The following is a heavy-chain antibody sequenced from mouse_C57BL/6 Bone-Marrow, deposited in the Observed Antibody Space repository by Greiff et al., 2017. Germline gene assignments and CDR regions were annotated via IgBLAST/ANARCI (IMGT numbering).Heavy chain of an antibody. Sequence: LKESGPELVKPGASVKISCKASGYTFTDYYMNWVKQSHGKSLEWIGDINPNNGGTSYNQKFKGKATLTVDKSSSTAYMELRSLTSEDSAVYYCASALYDGYPFAYWGQGTLVTVSA. D-gene: IGHD2-3*01. CDR1: GYTFTDYY. J-gene: IGHJ3*01. CDR2: INPNNGGT. CDR3: ASALYDGYPFAY. V-gene: IGHV1-26*01.